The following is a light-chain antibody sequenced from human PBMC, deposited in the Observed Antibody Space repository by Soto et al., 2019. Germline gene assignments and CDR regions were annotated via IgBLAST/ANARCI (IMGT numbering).Light chain of an antibody. CDR2: GAS. J-gene: IGKJ1*01. CDR3: QQYNSYGMWS. Sequence: DIQITQSPSTLSASVGDRVTITCRASPGISKWLAWDQQKPGKAPKLLIYGASSLENGVPSRFSGSGSGTEFTLTSSSLQPDNFATYFCQQYNSYGMWSLGQGTKV. V-gene: IGKV1-5*01. CDR1: PGISKW.